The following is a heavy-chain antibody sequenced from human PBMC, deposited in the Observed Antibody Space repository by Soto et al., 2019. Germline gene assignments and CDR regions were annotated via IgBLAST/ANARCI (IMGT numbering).Heavy chain of an antibody. CDR1: GYTFTSYG. CDR3: ARSFGVVPAANFPWY. Sequence: ASVKVSCKASGYTFTSYGISWVRQAPGQGLEWMGGIIPIFGTANYAQKFQGRVTITADESTSTAYMELSSLRSEDTAVYYCARSFGVVPAANFPWYWGQGTLVTVSS. J-gene: IGHJ4*02. D-gene: IGHD2-2*01. CDR2: IIPIFGTA. V-gene: IGHV1-69*13.